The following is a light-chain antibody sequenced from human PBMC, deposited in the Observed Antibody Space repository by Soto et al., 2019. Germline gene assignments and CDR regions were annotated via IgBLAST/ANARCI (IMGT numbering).Light chain of an antibody. V-gene: IGKV1-33*01. J-gene: IGKJ4*01. CDR2: DAS. CDR3: QLYKNVILT. Sequence: DIKMTQSPSSLSASVGDSVTLTCQASEDVSDYVNWYQQKPGRAPKLLIYDASKLETGVPSRFSRSGSGTDFSFTIRDLQPEDFATYYCQLYKNVILTFGGGTRVDI. CDR1: EDVSDY.